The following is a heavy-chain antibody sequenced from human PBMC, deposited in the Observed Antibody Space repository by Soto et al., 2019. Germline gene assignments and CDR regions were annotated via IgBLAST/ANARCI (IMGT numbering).Heavy chain of an antibody. V-gene: IGHV3-11*01. CDR3: AADPTMRGYFRFGP. D-gene: IGHD3-3*01. CDR1: GIRFSDYY. J-gene: IGHJ5*02. CDR2: INGGGGTI. Sequence: GGSLRLSFAASGIRFSDYYMSWIRQAPGKGLEWVSYINGGGGTIYYADSVRGRFTISRDNAKNTLYLQMNSLRAEDTAVYYCAADPTMRGYFRFGPWGQGTQVTVSS.